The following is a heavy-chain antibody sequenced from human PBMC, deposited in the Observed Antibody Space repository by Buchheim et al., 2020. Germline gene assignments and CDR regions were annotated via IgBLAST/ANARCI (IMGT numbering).Heavy chain of an antibody. D-gene: IGHD2-15*01. CDR1: TLTFSNSW. Sequence: DVQLVESGGGLIQPGGSLRLSCAASTLTFSNSWMHWVRQAPGRGLEWVSYINSIGSTTTYADSVKGRFPISRDNAKNTLYLQMDSLRAEDTAVYYCARDVSYSLAYWGQGTL. V-gene: IGHV3-74*03. J-gene: IGHJ4*02. CDR3: ARDVSYSLAY. CDR2: INSIGSTT.